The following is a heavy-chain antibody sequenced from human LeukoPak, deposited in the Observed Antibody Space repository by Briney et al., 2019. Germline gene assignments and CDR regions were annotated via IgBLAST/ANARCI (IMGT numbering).Heavy chain of an antibody. J-gene: IGHJ4*02. D-gene: IGHD3-22*01. CDR1: GGSISSYY. CDR2: IHYSGST. Sequence: SETLSLTCTVSGGSISSYYWSWIRQPPGKGLEWIGCIHYSGSTNYNPSLKSRLTISVDTSKNQFSLKLSSVTAADTAVYYCARVRDRSSYFYDLDYWGQGTLVTVSS. CDR3: ARVRDRSSYFYDLDY. V-gene: IGHV4-59*01.